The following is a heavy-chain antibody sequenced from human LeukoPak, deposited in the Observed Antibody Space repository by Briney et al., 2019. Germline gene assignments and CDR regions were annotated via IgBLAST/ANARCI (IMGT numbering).Heavy chain of an antibody. CDR3: ARGSENYGDPGDY. D-gene: IGHD4-17*01. Sequence: SETLSLTCTVSGGSISSGGHYWNSIRQHPEKGLEWTGHIYYSGRAYSSPSLRSRVTTSPDTSKSQLSLKLSFETAADTAVYYCARGSENYGDPGDYWGQGTLVTVSS. CDR2: IYYSGRA. CDR1: GGSISSGGHY. V-gene: IGHV4-31*03. J-gene: IGHJ4*02.